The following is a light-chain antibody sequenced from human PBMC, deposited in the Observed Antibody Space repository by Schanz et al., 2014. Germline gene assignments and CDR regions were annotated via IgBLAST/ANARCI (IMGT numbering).Light chain of an antibody. J-gene: IGLJ1*01. Sequence: QSALTQPPSASGSPGQSVTISCTGTSSDIGNYNYVSWYQQHPGKAPKLMIYEVIKRPSGVPDRFSGSKSGNTASLTVAGLQAEDEADYYCAAWDNSLNGYVFGTGTKLTVL. CDR2: EVI. CDR1: SSDIGNYNY. CDR3: AAWDNSLNGYV. V-gene: IGLV2-8*01.